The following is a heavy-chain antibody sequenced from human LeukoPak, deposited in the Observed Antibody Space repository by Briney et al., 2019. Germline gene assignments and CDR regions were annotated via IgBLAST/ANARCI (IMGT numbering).Heavy chain of an antibody. J-gene: IGHJ4*02. Sequence: PSETLCLTCTVSGGSVSSGSYYWSWIRQPPGKGLEWIGYIYYSGSTNYNPSLKSRVTISVDTSKNQFSLKLSSVTAADTAVYYCARGGGRRYCSGGSCPYYFDYWGQGTLVTVSS. D-gene: IGHD2-15*01. V-gene: IGHV4-61*01. CDR2: IYYSGST. CDR3: ARGGGRRYCSGGSCPYYFDY. CDR1: GGSVSSGSYY.